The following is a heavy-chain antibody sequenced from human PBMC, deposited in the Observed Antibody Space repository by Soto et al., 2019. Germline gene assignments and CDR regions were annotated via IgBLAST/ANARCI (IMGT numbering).Heavy chain of an antibody. J-gene: IGHJ3*02. CDR2: ISAYNGNT. V-gene: IGHV1-18*01. CDR1: GYTFTSYG. CDR3: ARDWCYYRCSGGSCLTPDAFDI. D-gene: IGHD2-15*01. Sequence: ASVKVSCKASGYTFTSYGISWVRQAPGQGLEWMGWISAYNGNTNYAQKLQGRVTMTTDTSTSTAYMELRSLRSDDTAVYYCARDWCYYRCSGGSCLTPDAFDIWGQGTMVTVSS.